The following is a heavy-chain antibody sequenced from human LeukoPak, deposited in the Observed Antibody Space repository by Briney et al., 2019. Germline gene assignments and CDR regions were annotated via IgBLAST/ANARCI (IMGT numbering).Heavy chain of an antibody. D-gene: IGHD1-26*01. J-gene: IGHJ4*02. CDR3: ARHGGSYSFDY. V-gene: IGHV4-59*08. CDR2: VYNSGST. CDR1: GGSISSYY. Sequence: TSETLSLTCTVSGGSISSYYWGWIRQPPGKGLEWIGYVYNSGSTNYNPSLKSRLTISVDMSKNQFSLKLSSVTAAGTAVYFCARHGGSYSFDYWGQGTLVTVSS.